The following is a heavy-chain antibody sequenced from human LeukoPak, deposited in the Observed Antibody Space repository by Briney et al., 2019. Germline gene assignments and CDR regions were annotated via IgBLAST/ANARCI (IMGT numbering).Heavy chain of an antibody. CDR3: AREDGWREKRPTTYDY. Sequence: ASVKVSCKASGYTFTSYDINWVRQATGQGLEWMGWMNPNSGNTSYAQKFQGRVTMTRNTSISTAYMELSSLRSEDTAVYYCAREDGWREKRPTTYDYWGQGTLVTVSS. D-gene: IGHD5-24*01. J-gene: IGHJ4*02. V-gene: IGHV1-8*01. CDR2: MNPNSGNT. CDR1: GYTFTSYD.